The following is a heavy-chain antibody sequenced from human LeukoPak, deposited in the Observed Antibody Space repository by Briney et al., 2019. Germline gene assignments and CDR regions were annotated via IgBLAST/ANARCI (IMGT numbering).Heavy chain of an antibody. V-gene: IGHV3-9*03. CDR2: ISWNSGRI. Sequence: GGSLRLSRAASGFTFGDYAMHWVRQAPGKGLEWVSGISWNSGRIGYVDSVKGRFTISRDNAKNSLYLQMNSLKPEDMAVYYCAKSTYYDFWSGYLDYWGQGTRVTVSS. J-gene: IGHJ4*02. CDR1: GFTFGDYA. D-gene: IGHD3-3*01. CDR3: AKSTYYDFWSGYLDY.